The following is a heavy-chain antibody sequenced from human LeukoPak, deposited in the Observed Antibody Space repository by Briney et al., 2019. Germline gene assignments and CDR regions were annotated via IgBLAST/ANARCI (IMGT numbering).Heavy chain of an antibody. D-gene: IGHD3-22*01. Sequence: SETLSLTCTVSGGSISSGGYYWSWLRQHPGKGLEWIGYIYYSGSTYYNPSLKSRVTISVDTSKNQFSLKLSSVTAADTAVYYCARGPYYYDSSGYYHKYFDYWGQGTLVTVSS. CDR3: ARGPYYYDSSGYYHKYFDY. CDR2: IYYSGST. V-gene: IGHV4-31*03. CDR1: GGSISSGGYY. J-gene: IGHJ4*02.